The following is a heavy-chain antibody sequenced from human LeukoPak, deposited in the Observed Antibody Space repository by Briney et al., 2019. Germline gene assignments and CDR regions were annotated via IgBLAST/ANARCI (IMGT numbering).Heavy chain of an antibody. CDR2: IYYSGNT. D-gene: IGHD6-6*01. CDR1: GDSISSYY. Sequence: SETLSLTCTVSGDSISSYYWSWIRQPPGKGLEWIGYIYYSGNTNYNPSLKSRVTILVDASKNQVSLKLSSVTAADTAVYFCARDWGVGGRPGYMDVWGKGTTVTVSS. CDR3: ARDWGVGGRPGYMDV. J-gene: IGHJ6*03. V-gene: IGHV4-59*01.